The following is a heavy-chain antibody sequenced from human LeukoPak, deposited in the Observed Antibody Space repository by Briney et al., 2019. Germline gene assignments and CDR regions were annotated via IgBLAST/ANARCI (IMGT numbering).Heavy chain of an antibody. V-gene: IGHV3-74*01. Sequence: LAGGSLRLSCAASGFTFSSFWMHWVRQAPGKGLVWVSRINSDGSSASYADSVKGRFTISRDNAKNTLYLQMNSLRAEDTAVYYCAILGGGVKHWYAFDYWGQGTLVTVSS. CDR1: GFTFSSFW. D-gene: IGHD6-19*01. J-gene: IGHJ4*02. CDR3: AILGGGVKHWYAFDY. CDR2: INSDGSSA.